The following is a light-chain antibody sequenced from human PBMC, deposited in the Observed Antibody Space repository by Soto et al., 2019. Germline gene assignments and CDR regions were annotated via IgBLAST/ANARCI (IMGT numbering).Light chain of an antibody. CDR1: QSISHF. CDR2: AAS. J-gene: IGKJ5*01. CDR3: QQADTLPIT. V-gene: IGKV1-12*01. Sequence: DIQMTQSPSTLSSSVGDRVTITCRASQSISHFLAWYQQRPGKAPKLLIFAASTLQSGVPSRFSGSGSRTEFTLTITDLQPEDVATYYCQQADTLPITFGQGTRLEIK.